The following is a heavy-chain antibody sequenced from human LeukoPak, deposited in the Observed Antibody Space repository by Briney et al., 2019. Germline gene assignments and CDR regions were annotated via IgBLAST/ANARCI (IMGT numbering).Heavy chain of an antibody. Sequence: GGSLRLSCAASGFTFSSYAMSWVRQAPGKGVEWISSITSTSSYIYYADSVRGRFTISRDNAKNSLYLQMHSLRAEDTALYFCARDPYSGSYGNYYYYYMDVWGKGTTVTISS. D-gene: IGHD1-26*01. CDR2: ITSTSSYI. V-gene: IGHV3-21*01. CDR1: GFTFSSYA. J-gene: IGHJ6*03. CDR3: ARDPYSGSYGNYYYYYMDV.